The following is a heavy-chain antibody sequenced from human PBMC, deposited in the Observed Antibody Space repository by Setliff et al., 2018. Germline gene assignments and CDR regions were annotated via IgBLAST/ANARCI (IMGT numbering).Heavy chain of an antibody. J-gene: IGHJ4*02. V-gene: IGHV3-30*02. CDR2: IRHDGTNE. CDR1: GFTSNMYG. CDR3: AKDTHYYASSGYYCFDF. D-gene: IGHD3-22*01. Sequence: GGSLRLSCAASGFTSNMYGVHWVRQAPGKGLEWVAYIRHDGTNENYADSVKGRFTVSRDNPRNTLFLQMNSLRTEDTAVYYCAKDTHYYASSGYYCFDFWGQGTLVTVSS.